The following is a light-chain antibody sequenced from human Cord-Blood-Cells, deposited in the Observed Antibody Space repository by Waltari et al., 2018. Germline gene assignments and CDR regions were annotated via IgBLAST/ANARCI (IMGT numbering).Light chain of an antibody. CDR2: EVS. CDR1: SSDGGGYND. V-gene: IGLV2-8*01. CDR3: SSYAGSNNLV. J-gene: IGLJ3*02. Sequence: QSALTQPPSASGSPGQSVTISCTGTSSDGGGYNDVAWYQQHPGKAPTLMIYEVSKWPSGVPDRFSGSKSGTTASLTVSGLQAEDEADYYCSSYAGSNNLVFGGGTKLTVL.